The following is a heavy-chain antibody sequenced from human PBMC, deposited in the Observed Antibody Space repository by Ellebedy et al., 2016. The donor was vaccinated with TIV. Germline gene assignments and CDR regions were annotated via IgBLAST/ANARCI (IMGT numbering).Heavy chain of an antibody. J-gene: IGHJ4*02. CDR2: IRSKAYGGTT. D-gene: IGHD3-9*01. CDR1: GFTFGDYA. CDR3: ARGKSILTGLNRIPPSFDY. V-gene: IGHV3-49*03. Sequence: GESLKISXTASGFTFGDYAMSWFRQAPGKGLEWVGFIRSKAYGGTTEYAASVKGRFTISRDDSKSIAYLQMNSLKTEDTAVYYCARGKSILTGLNRIPPSFDYWGQGTLVTVSS.